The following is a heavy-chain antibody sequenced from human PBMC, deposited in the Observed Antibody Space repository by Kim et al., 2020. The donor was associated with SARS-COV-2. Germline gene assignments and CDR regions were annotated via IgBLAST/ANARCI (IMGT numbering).Heavy chain of an antibody. D-gene: IGHD1-26*01. J-gene: IGHJ4*02. CDR2: DGTT. CDR3: ARDNSAFDY. Sequence: DGTTNYAQNFQGRVTMTRDTATSTVYMDLSSLTSEDTAVYYCARDNSAFDYWGQGTLVTVSS. V-gene: IGHV1-46*01.